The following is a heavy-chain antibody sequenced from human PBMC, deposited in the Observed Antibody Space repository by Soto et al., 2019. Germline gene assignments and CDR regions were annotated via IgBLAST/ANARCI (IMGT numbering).Heavy chain of an antibody. J-gene: IGHJ4*02. Sequence: GGSLRLSCAASGFTFGTYEMNWVRQAPGKGLEWVSYISSSRGSIYYADSVKGRFTISRDNAKNLLYLQMNSLRAEDTAVYYCAKSDRVRVVVVITPYYFDYWGQGTLVTVSS. CDR1: GFTFGTYE. CDR2: ISSSRGSI. V-gene: IGHV3-48*03. D-gene: IGHD3-22*01. CDR3: AKSDRVRVVVVITPYYFDY.